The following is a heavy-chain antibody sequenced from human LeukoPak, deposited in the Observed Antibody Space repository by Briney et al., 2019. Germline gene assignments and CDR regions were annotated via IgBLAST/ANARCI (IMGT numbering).Heavy chain of an antibody. CDR1: GITFSNYY. J-gene: IGHJ4*02. CDR3: ATDDYRGLGY. V-gene: IGHV3-74*01. D-gene: IGHD3-16*01. Sequence: RGGSLRPSCVTFGITFSNYYRHWVRQVPGEGLVWVSHIIQDGSVTSYADSVKGRFTISRDNAKNTVYLQLNNLRAEDTAVYYCATDDYRGLGYWGQGTLVTVSS. CDR2: IIQDGSVT.